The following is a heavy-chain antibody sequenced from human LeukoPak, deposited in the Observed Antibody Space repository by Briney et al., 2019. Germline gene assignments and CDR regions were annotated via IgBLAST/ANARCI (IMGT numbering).Heavy chain of an antibody. V-gene: IGHV3-23*01. D-gene: IGHD2-15*01. CDR1: GFTFGIYA. CDR3: AKSGLNRFDY. CDR2: ISGSAST. Sequence: GGSLRLSCAASGFTFGIYAMSWVRQAPGKGLEWVSGISGSASTYYADSVKGRFTISRDNSKNTLYLQMNSLRAEDTAVYYCAKSGLNRFDYWGQGTLVTVSS. J-gene: IGHJ4*02.